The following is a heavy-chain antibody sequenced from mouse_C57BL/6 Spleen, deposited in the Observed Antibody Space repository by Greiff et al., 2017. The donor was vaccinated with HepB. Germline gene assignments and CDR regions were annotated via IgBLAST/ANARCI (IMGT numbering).Heavy chain of an antibody. CDR3: ARQMGNAYAMDY. V-gene: IGHV5-6*01. Sequence: EVKVVESGGDLVKPGGSLKLSCAASGFTFGSYGMSWVRQTPDKRLEWVATISSGGSYTYYPDSVKGRFTISRDNAKNTLYLQMSSLKSEDTAMYYCARQMGNAYAMDYWGQGTSVTVSS. CDR2: ISSGGSYT. J-gene: IGHJ4*01. D-gene: IGHD2-1*01. CDR1: GFTFGSYG.